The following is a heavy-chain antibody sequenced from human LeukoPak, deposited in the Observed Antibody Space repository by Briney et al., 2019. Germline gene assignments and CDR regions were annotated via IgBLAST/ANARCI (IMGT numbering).Heavy chain of an antibody. CDR1: GFTVSSNY. V-gene: IGHV3-53*01. D-gene: IGHD6-13*01. J-gene: IGHJ6*02. CDR3: ARDQEGPSSSWASHRNYYYYGMDV. CDR2: IYSGGST. Sequence: GGSLRLSCAASGFTVSSNYMSWVRQAPGKGLEWVSVIYSGGSTYYADSVKGRSTISRDNSKNTLYLQMNSLRAEDTAVYYCARDQEGPSSSWASHRNYYYYGMDVWGQGTTVTVSS.